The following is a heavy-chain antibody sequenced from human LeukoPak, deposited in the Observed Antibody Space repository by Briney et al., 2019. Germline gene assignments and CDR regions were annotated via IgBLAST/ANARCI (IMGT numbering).Heavy chain of an antibody. CDR1: GYTFTSYG. CDR3: ARVIRGYYDSSGYFYYERAFDI. D-gene: IGHD3-22*01. V-gene: IGHV1-18*01. J-gene: IGHJ3*02. Sequence: ASVKVSCKASGYTFTSYGISWVRQAPGQGLEWMGWISAYNGNTNYAQKLQGRVTMTTDTSTSTAYMELRSLRSDDTAVYYCARVIRGYYDSSGYFYYERAFDIWGQGTMVTVSS. CDR2: ISAYNGNT.